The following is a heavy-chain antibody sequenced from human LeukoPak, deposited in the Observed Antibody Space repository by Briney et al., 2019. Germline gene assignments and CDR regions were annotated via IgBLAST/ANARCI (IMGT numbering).Heavy chain of an antibody. Sequence: SETLSLTCTVSGGSISSSSYYWGWIRQPPGKGLEWIGSIYYSGSTYYNPSLKSRVTISVDTSKNQFSLKLSSVTAADTAVYYCARGPSVGPFDYWGQGTLVTVSS. CDR3: ARGPSVGPFDY. CDR1: GGSISSSSYY. CDR2: IYYSGST. J-gene: IGHJ4*02. V-gene: IGHV4-39*07. D-gene: IGHD1-26*01.